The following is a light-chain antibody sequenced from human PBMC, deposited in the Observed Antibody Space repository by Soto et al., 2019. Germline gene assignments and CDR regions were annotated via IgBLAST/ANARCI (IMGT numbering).Light chain of an antibody. CDR2: GAS. Sequence: DIQMTQSPSSLSASVGDRFTITCRASQNIDIFLSWYHQKPGRAPNLLIYGASTLQNGVPSRFSGSGSGTDFSLTISSLQPEDFGTYYCQQSYSAHHLAFSAGTKVDIK. CDR3: QQSYSAHHLA. V-gene: IGKV1-39*01. J-gene: IGKJ4*01. CDR1: QNIDIF.